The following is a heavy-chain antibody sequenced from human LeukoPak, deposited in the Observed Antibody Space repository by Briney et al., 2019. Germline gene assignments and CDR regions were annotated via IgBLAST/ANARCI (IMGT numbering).Heavy chain of an antibody. CDR3: ARYYYDSSGYAYYFDY. J-gene: IGHJ4*02. CDR1: GLTVSSNY. CDR2: NYSGGNT. D-gene: IGHD3-22*01. V-gene: IGHV3-53*01. Sequence: PGGSLRLSCAASGLTVSSNYMSWVRQAPGKGLEWFSGNYSGGNTDYADSVKGRFTISRDNSRNTVYLQMNSLGAEDTAVYYCARYYYDSSGYAYYFDYWGQGTLATVSS.